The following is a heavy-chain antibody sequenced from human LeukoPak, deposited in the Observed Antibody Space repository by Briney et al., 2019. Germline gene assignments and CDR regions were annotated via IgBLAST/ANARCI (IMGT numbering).Heavy chain of an antibody. CDR1: GYTFTSYG. CDR3: ARDGSTFGIVGIFDY. J-gene: IGHJ4*02. D-gene: IGHD1-26*01. CDR2: ISAYNGNT. Sequence: ASVKVSCKASGYTFTSYGISWVRQAPGQGLEWMGWISAYNGNTNYAQKLQGRVTMTTDTSTSTAYMELRSLRSDDTAVYYCARDGSTFGIVGIFDYWGQGTLVTVSS. V-gene: IGHV1-18*01.